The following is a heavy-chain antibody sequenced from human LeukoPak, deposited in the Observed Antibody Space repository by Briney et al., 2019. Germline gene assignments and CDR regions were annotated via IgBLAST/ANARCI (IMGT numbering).Heavy chain of an antibody. CDR2: ISYDGSNK. J-gene: IGHJ3*02. CDR1: GITLSSYD. CDR3: AKDRGVWAFDI. D-gene: IGHD3-10*01. Sequence: GGSLRLSCAASGITLSSYDMHWVRQAPGKALEWVSVISYDGSNKDYADSVKGRFTISRDNSKNTLDLQMNSLRAEDTAVYYCAKDRGVWAFDIWGQGTMVTVSS. V-gene: IGHV3-30-3*01.